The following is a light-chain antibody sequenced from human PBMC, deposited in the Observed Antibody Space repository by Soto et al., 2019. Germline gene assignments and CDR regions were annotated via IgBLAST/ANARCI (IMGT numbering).Light chain of an antibody. Sequence: EIVLTQSPGTLSLSPGERATLSCRASQSIDSSFLAWYQQKPGQTPRPLIYGASSRATGIPDRFSGSGSRTDFTLTISRLEPEDFAVYYCQQYGNSPITFGQGTRLEIK. V-gene: IGKV3-20*01. J-gene: IGKJ5*01. CDR1: QSIDSSF. CDR2: GAS. CDR3: QQYGNSPIT.